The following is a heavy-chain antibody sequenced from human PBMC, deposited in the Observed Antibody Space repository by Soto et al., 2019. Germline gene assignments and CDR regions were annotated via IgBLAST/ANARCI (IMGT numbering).Heavy chain of an antibody. CDR2: VYYTGST. Sequence: QVQLQESGPGLVKPSQTLSLTCSVSGGSINGDEYYWSWIRQPPGGGLEWIGHVYYTGSTSYSPSLKSRLTISIDTSKNQFSLRLTSVSAADAAVYYCARDRSNSPDLFDSWGQGTLVAVSS. CDR3: ARDRSNSPDLFDS. J-gene: IGHJ4*02. D-gene: IGHD4-4*01. CDR1: GGSINGDEYY. V-gene: IGHV4-30-4*01.